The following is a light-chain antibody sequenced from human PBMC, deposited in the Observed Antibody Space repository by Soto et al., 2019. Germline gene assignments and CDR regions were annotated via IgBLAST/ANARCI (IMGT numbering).Light chain of an antibody. CDR2: GAS. Sequence: IVLSKSPGTVSLSPGEAAPLSCRASQRVSSSYLAWDQQKPGQAPRLLIYGASSRAAGIPDRFSGSGSGTDFTLTIISLEPEDVAGYYCPLSAILPLTFGEGTNLDIK. J-gene: IGKJ4*01. CDR3: PLSAILPLT. V-gene: IGKV3-20*01. CDR1: QRVSSSY.